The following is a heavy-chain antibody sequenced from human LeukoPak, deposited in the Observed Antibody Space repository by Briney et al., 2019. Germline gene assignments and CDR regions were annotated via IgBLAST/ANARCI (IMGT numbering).Heavy chain of an antibody. CDR1: GFTFSSYS. Sequence: PGGSLRLSCAASGFTFSSYSMNWVRQAPGKGLEWVSYISSSSTIYYADSVKGRFTISRDNAKNSLYLQMNSLRDEDTAVYYCARDEVRSGWYGYYFDYWGQGTLVTVSS. V-gene: IGHV3-48*02. J-gene: IGHJ4*02. CDR2: ISSSSTI. CDR3: ARDEVRSGWYGYYFDY. D-gene: IGHD6-19*01.